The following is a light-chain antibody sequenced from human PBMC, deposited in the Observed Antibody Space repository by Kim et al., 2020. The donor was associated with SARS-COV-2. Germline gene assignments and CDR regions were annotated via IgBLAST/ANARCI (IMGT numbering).Light chain of an antibody. J-gene: IGLJ1*01. Sequence: SSELTQDPAVSVALGQTVRITCQGDSLRSDYASWYQQKPGQAPVLVIYGKNNRPSGIPDRFSGSSSGNTASLTITGAQAEDEADYYCNSRDSSGNPLYVF. V-gene: IGLV3-19*01. CDR3: NSRDSSGNPLYV. CDR1: SLRSDY. CDR2: GKN.